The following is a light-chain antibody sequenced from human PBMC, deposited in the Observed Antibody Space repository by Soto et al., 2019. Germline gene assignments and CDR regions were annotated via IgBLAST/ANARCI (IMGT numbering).Light chain of an antibody. J-gene: IGLJ1*01. CDR3: SSYTSSSTHYV. CDR1: SSDVGGYNY. CDR2: EVT. V-gene: IGLV2-14*01. Sequence: QSALTQPASVSGSPGQSITISCTGTSSDVGGYNYVSWYLQHPGKAPKLMIYEVTNRPSGVSNRFSGSKSGNTASLPISGLQADDDADYYCSSYTSSSTHYVFGTGTKLTVL.